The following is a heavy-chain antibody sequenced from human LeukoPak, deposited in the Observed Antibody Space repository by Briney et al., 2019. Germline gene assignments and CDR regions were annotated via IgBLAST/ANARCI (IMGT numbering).Heavy chain of an antibody. CDR3: ARAGYYGDDAFDL. J-gene: IGHJ3*01. D-gene: IGHD2/OR15-2a*01. CDR2: IRQDGSEN. V-gene: IGHV3-7*01. CDR1: GFIISSYW. Sequence: QPGGSLRLSCVASGFIISSYWMSWVRQAPGKGLEWVANIRQDGSENYYVDSVKGRLTISRDNAKNSLYLQMNNLTAADTAIYYCARAGYYGDDAFDLWGQGTRVTVSS.